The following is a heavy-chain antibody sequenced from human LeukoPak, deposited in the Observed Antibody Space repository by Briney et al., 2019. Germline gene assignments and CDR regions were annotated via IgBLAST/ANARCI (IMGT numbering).Heavy chain of an antibody. J-gene: IGHJ4*02. CDR1: GGSISSYY. Sequence: SETLSLTCTVSGGSISSYYWSWIRQPPGKGLEWIGYLYYSGSTNYNPSLKHRVTISVDTSKNQFSLKLSSVTAADTAVYYCARRYCRGGSCYSSFDYWGQGTLVTVSS. CDR3: ARRYCRGGSCYSSFDY. CDR2: LYYSGST. D-gene: IGHD2-15*01. V-gene: IGHV4-59*08.